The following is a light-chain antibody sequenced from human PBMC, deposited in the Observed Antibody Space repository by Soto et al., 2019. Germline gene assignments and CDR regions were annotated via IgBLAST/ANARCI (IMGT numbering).Light chain of an antibody. J-gene: IGKJ3*01. CDR1: QSISSW. CDR3: QQLNSYPFT. V-gene: IGKV1-5*01. Sequence: DIQMTQSPSTLSASVGDRVTITCRASQSISSWLAWYQQKLGRAPRLLIYDASSLESGVPSRFSGSGSGTEFTLTISSLQPADFATYYCQQLNSYPFTLGPGTKVDIK. CDR2: DAS.